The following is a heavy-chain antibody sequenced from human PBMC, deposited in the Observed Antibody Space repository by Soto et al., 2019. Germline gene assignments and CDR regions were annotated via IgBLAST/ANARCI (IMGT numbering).Heavy chain of an antibody. CDR2: IYPGDSDT. J-gene: IGHJ6*02. Sequence: PGESLKISCKGSGYSFTNYWIGWVRQMPGKGLEWMGIIYPGDSDTTYSPSFQGRVTISADKSISTAYLQWSSLKASDSAMYFCARRRGYSSSSNYFYYGLDVWGQGTTVTVSS. D-gene: IGHD6-6*01. V-gene: IGHV5-51*01. CDR3: ARRRGYSSSSNYFYYGLDV. CDR1: GYSFTNYW.